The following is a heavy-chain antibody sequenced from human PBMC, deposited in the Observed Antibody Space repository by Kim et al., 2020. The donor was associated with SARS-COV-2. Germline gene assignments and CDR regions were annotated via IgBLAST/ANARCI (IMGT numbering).Heavy chain of an antibody. D-gene: IGHD3-10*01. CDR1: GFTFNSYS. Sequence: GGSLKLSCAASGFTFNSYSMHWVRQAPGKGLEWVAVISYDGSNKYYADSVKGRFTISRDNSKNTLYLQMNSLRAEDTAVYYCARGQSSVWFGELSLNYYFDYWGQGTLVTVSS. V-gene: IGHV3-30-3*01. CDR3: ARGQSSVWFGELSLNYYFDY. CDR2: ISYDGSNK. J-gene: IGHJ4*02.